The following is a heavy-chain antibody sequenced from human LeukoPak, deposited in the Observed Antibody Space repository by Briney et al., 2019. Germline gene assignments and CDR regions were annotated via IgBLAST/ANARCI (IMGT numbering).Heavy chain of an antibody. CDR2: IYHSGST. D-gene: IGHD3-10*01. V-gene: IGHV4-39*07. Sequence: SETLSLTCTVSGASISTGTYYWGWIRQPPGKGLEWIGSIYHSGSTYYNPSLKSRVTISVDTSKNQFSLKLSSVTAADTAVYYCAFYGSGSHMDVWGKGTTVTVSS. CDR3: AFYGSGSHMDV. CDR1: GASISTGTYY. J-gene: IGHJ6*03.